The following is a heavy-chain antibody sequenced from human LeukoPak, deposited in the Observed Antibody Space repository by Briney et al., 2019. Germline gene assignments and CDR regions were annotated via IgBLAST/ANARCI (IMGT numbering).Heavy chain of an antibody. J-gene: IGHJ5*02. Sequence: ASVKVSCKASGYTFTSYGISWVRQAPGQGLEWMGWISAYNGNTNYAQKLQGRVTMTTDTSTSTAYMELRSLRSDDTAVYYCASVFIRGIVVVRENWFDPWGQGTPVTVSS. V-gene: IGHV1-18*01. CDR2: ISAYNGNT. CDR3: ASVFIRGIVVVRENWFDP. CDR1: GYTFTSYG. D-gene: IGHD3-22*01.